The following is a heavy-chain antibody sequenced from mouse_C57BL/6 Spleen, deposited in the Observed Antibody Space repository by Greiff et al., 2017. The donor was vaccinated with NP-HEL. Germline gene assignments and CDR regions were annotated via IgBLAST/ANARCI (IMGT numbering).Heavy chain of an antibody. CDR1: GYTFTSYW. J-gene: IGHJ3*01. V-gene: IGHV1-55*01. Sequence: QVQLQQPGAELVKPGASVKMSCKASGYTFTSYWITWVKQRPGQGLEWIGDIYPGSGSTNYNEKFTSKATLTVDTSSRTAYMQLSSLTSEDSSVYYCARGQLGLLYWGQGTLVTVSA. D-gene: IGHD4-1*02. CDR2: IYPGSGST. CDR3: ARGQLGLLY.